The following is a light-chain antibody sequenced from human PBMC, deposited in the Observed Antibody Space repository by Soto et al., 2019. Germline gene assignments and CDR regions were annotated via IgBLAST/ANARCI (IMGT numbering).Light chain of an antibody. CDR3: QQRSNWPPIT. J-gene: IGKJ5*01. CDR1: QSVTYN. Sequence: TQSPATLSVSLGDRVTLSCRASQSVTYNLAWYQQRPGQAPRLLIYDASNRATGIPARFSGSGSGTDFTLTISSLEPEDFAVYYCQQRSNWPPITFGQGTRLEIK. V-gene: IGKV3-11*01. CDR2: DAS.